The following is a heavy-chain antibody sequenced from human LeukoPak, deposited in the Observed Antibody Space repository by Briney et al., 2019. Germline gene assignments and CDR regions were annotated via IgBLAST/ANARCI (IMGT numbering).Heavy chain of an antibody. CDR2: MDPSGSQK. D-gene: IGHD3-10*01. J-gene: IGHJ4*02. CDR3: AIWASGNY. Sequence: PGGSLRLSCAASGFTFNRSWLNWVRQAPGRGLEWVANMDPSGSQKRYVDSVKGRFTISKDNPGTSLYLEMNSLRTKDTAIYYCAIWASGNYWGQGTLVTVSS. CDR1: GFTFNRSW. V-gene: IGHV3-7*01.